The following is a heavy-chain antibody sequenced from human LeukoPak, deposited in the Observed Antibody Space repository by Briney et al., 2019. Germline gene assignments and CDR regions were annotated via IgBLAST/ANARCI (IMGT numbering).Heavy chain of an antibody. CDR3: ARFRSGRDYYFDY. Sequence: GGSLRLSCAASGFTFSSYAMHWVRQAPGKGLEWVAVISYDGSNKYYADSVKGRFTISRDNSKNTLYLQMNSLRAEDTAVYYCARFRSGRDYYFDYWGQGTLVTVSS. V-gene: IGHV3-30-3*01. J-gene: IGHJ4*02. CDR1: GFTFSSYA. CDR2: ISYDGSNK. D-gene: IGHD3-3*01.